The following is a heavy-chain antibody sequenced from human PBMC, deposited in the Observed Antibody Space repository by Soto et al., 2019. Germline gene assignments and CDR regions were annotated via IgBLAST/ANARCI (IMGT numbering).Heavy chain of an antibody. CDR3: ARKRSYYDSSGYLVLDY. V-gene: IGHV3-33*01. D-gene: IGHD3-22*01. Sequence: GGSLRLSCAASGFTFSSYGMHWVRQAPGKGLEWVAVIWYDGSNKYYADSVKGRFTISRDNSKNTLYLQMNSLRAEDTAVYYCARKRSYYDSSGYLVLDYWGQGTLVTVSS. J-gene: IGHJ4*02. CDR2: IWYDGSNK. CDR1: GFTFSSYG.